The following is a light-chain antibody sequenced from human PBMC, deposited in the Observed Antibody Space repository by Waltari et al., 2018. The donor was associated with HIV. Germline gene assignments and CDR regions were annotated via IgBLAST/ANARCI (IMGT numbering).Light chain of an antibody. CDR3: SSYTTSSTWL. J-gene: IGLJ3*02. CDR1: SSDVGGYNY. V-gene: IGLV2-14*01. CDR2: DVI. Sequence: QSALTQPASVSGSPGQSITISCTGTSSDVGGYNYVTWYQQHPGKAPKLIIYDVITRPSGVSNRFSGSKSVNTASLTISGLQAEDEADYYCSSYTTSSTWLFGGGTKLTVL.